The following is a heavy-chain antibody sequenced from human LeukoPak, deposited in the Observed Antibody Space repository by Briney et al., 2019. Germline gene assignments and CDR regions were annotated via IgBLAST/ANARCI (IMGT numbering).Heavy chain of an antibody. J-gene: IGHJ4*02. V-gene: IGHV1-2*02. CDR3: ARHKTIAAVHFDY. CDR2: INPNSGGT. CDR1: GYTFTGYY. D-gene: IGHD6-13*01. Sequence: GASVKVSCKASGYTFTGYYMHWVRQAPGQGLEWMGWINPNSGGTNYAQKFQGRVTMTRDTSISTAYMELSRLRSDDTAVYYCARHKTIAAVHFDYWGQGTLVTVSS.